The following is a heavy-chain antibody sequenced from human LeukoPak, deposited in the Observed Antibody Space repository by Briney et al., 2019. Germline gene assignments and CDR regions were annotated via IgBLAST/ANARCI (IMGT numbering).Heavy chain of an antibody. CDR3: ARDWFGDYAFDI. CDR1: DFSFTSYG. D-gene: IGHD3-10*01. Sequence: ASVKVSCKASDFSFTSYGMSWVRQAPGQGLEWMGWISAYNGSTKYAQKLQGRVTMTRNTSISTAYMELSSLRSEDTAVYYCARDWFGDYAFDIWGQGTMVTVSS. J-gene: IGHJ3*02. V-gene: IGHV1-18*01. CDR2: ISAYNGST.